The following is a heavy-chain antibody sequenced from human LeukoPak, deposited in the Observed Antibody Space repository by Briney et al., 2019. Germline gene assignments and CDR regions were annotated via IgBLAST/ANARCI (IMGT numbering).Heavy chain of an antibody. J-gene: IGHJ4*02. CDR1: GFTFSNAW. CDR3: ATDLLDD. CDR2: IKRTSDGGTT. V-gene: IGHV3-15*01. Sequence: GGSLRLSCAASGFTFSNAWMSWVRQAPGEGLEWVGRIKRTSDGGTTDYAAPVKGRSTISRDDSKNMVYLQMNSLTTEDTAVYYCATDLLDDWGQGTLVTVSS.